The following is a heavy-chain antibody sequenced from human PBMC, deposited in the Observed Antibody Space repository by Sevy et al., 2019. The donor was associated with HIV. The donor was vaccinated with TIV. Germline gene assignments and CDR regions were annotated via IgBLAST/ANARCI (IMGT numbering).Heavy chain of an antibody. V-gene: IGHV1-24*01. Sequence: ASVKVSCKVSGYTLTKLSMHWVRQAPGKGLEWMGSFDPEDGETIYAQKFQGRVTMTEDTSTDTAYMELNSLRSEDTAVYYCSTTKDYYESSGSPFDYWGQGTLVTVSS. CDR3: STTKDYYESSGSPFDY. CDR2: FDPEDGET. J-gene: IGHJ4*02. CDR1: GYTLTKLS. D-gene: IGHD3-22*01.